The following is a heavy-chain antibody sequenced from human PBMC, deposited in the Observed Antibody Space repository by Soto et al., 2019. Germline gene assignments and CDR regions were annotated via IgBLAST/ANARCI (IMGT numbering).Heavy chain of an antibody. CDR2: IWYDGSNK. CDR3: ARDGIGGTAIRGFCDY. V-gene: IGHV3-33*01. J-gene: IGHJ4*02. D-gene: IGHD1-7*01. Sequence: QEQLVESGGGVVQPGRSLRLSCAASGSIFSGYGMHWIRQAPGKGLEWVAVIWYDGSNKYYADSVKGRFTISRDNSKNMLSLQMDSLRAEDTAVYYCARDGIGGTAIRGFCDYWGQGTLVTISS. CDR1: GSIFSGYG.